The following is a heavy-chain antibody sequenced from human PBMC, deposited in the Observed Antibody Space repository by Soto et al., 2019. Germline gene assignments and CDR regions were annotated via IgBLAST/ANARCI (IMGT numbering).Heavy chain of an antibody. CDR2: IRHDGSEK. Sequence: EVQLVESGGGLVQPGGSLRLSCAASGFMFSSYWMSWVRQAPGKGLEWVANIRHDGSEKYYVDSVKGRFSISRDNAENSVYLQMNSLRAEDTAVYYCARVPYYDGMDVWGQGTTVTVSS. CDR3: ARVPYYDGMDV. D-gene: IGHD3-3*01. J-gene: IGHJ6*02. CDR1: GFMFSSYW. V-gene: IGHV3-7*03.